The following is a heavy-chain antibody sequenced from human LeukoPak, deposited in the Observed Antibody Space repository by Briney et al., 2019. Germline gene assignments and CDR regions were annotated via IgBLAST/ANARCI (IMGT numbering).Heavy chain of an antibody. J-gene: IGHJ5*02. CDR1: GGSISSHY. D-gene: IGHD5-12*01. Sequence: PSETLSLTCTVSGGSISSHYWGWIRQPPGKGLDWIGYVQDSGSTNYNPSLKSRVTISLDTSRNHVSLKLTSVTAADTAVYYCARGGSSGSSNWFDPWGQGILVTVSS. CDR3: ARGGSSGSSNWFDP. V-gene: IGHV4-59*11. CDR2: VQDSGST.